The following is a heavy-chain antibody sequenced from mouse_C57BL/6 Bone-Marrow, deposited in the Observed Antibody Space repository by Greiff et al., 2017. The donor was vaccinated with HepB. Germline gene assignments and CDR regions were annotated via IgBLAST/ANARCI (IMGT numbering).Heavy chain of an antibody. V-gene: IGHV1-52*01. CDR2: IDPSDSET. J-gene: IGHJ2*01. Sequence: QVQLQQPGAELVRPGSSVKLSCKASGYTFTSYWMHWVKQRPIQGLEWIGNIDPSDSETHYNQKFKDKATLTVDKSSSTAYMQLSSLTSEDSAVYYCARWGSLYYFDYWGQGTTLTVSS. CDR3: ARWGSLYYFDY. CDR1: GYTFTSYW. D-gene: IGHD6-2*01.